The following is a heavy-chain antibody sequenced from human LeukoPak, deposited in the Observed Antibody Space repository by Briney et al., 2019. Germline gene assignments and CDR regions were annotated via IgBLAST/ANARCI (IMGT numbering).Heavy chain of an antibody. CDR3: ARVSGYSYGRFFDY. V-gene: IGHV1-46*01. CDR1: GYTFTSYY. Sequence: ASVKVSFKASGYTFTSYYIHWVRQAPGQGLEWMGLINPSGGSTRFAQKFQGRVTMTRDTSTSTVYMELSSLRSEDTAVYYCARVSGYSYGRFFDYWGQGTLVTVSS. J-gene: IGHJ4*02. D-gene: IGHD5-18*01. CDR2: INPSGGST.